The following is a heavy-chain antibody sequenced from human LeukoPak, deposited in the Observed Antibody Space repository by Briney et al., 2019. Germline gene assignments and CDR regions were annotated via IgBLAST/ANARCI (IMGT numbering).Heavy chain of an antibody. CDR3: ARLYTSGCFDY. D-gene: IGHD6-19*01. Sequence: GGSLRLSCAASGFTVSSNYMSWVRQAPGKGLEWVANIKQDGSEKYYVDSVKGRLTISRDNAKNSLYLQMNSLRGEDTAVYYCARLYTSGCFDYWGQGTLVTVSS. CDR2: IKQDGSEK. J-gene: IGHJ4*02. V-gene: IGHV3-7*01. CDR1: GFTVSSNY.